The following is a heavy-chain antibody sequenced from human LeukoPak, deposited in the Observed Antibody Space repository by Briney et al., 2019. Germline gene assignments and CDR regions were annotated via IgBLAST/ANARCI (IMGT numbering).Heavy chain of an antibody. V-gene: IGHV3-7*01. CDR1: GFRFRDDW. CDR3: ARDLYYFDSSGYYASDL. J-gene: IGHJ5*02. D-gene: IGHD3-22*01. Sequence: GGSLTLSCAGSGFRFRDDWMSWVRQAPGKGLEWVANIKQDGSEKHYVDSLRGRFTISRDNAKNSLDLQMNSLRAEDTAVYFCARDLYYFDSSGYYASDLWGQGTLVTVSS. CDR2: IKQDGSEK.